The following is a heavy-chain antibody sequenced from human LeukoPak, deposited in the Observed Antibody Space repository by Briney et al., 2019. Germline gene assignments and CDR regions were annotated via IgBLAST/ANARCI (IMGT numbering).Heavy chain of an antibody. CDR2: IRYDGSNK. CDR1: GFTFSSYG. CDR3: ARAVFGYSSSWYLDE. J-gene: IGHJ4*02. V-gene: IGHV3-30*02. D-gene: IGHD6-13*01. Sequence: PGGSLRLSCAASGFTFSSYGMHWVRQAPGKGLEWVAFIRYDGSNKYYADSVKGRFTISRDNSKNTLYLQMPSLRAEDTAVYYCARAVFGYSSSWYLDEWGQGTLVTVSS.